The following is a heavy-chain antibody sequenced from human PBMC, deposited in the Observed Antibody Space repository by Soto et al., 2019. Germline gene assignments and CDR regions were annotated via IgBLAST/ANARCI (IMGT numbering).Heavy chain of an antibody. V-gene: IGHV5-10-1*01. J-gene: IGHJ5*02. Sequence: PGESLKISCKGSGYSFTSYWISWVRQMPGKGLEWMGRIDPSDSYTNYSPSFQGHVTISADKSISTAYLQWSSLKASDTAMYYCARTRPIAAPPMIHTGTWYALWGQGTLVTVSS. CDR3: ARTRPIAAPPMIHTGTWYAL. D-gene: IGHD6-6*01. CDR2: IDPSDSYT. CDR1: GYSFTSYW.